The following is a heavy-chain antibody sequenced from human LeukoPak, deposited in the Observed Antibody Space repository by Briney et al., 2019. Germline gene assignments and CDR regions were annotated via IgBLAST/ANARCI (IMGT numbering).Heavy chain of an antibody. CDR3: ASFLTGTTEGDY. V-gene: IGHV3-33*01. J-gene: IGHJ4*02. D-gene: IGHD1-7*01. Sequence: PGGSLRLSCAASGFTFSSYGMHWVRQAPGKGLEWVAVIWYDGSNKYYADSVKGRFTISRDNSKNTLYLQMNSLRAEDTAVYYCASFLTGTTEGDYWGQGTLVTVSS. CDR1: GFTFSSYG. CDR2: IWYDGSNK.